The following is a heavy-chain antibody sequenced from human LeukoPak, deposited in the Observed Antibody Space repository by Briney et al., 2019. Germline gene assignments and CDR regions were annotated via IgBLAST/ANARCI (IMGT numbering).Heavy chain of an antibody. D-gene: IGHD6-19*01. CDR1: GYTFISYA. CDR2: INTNTGNP. Sequence: APVKVSCKTSGYTFISYAISWVRQAPGQGLEWMGWINTNTGNPTYAQGFTGRFVFSLDTSVSTAYLQISSLKAEDTAVYYCARTIAVAGTYWFDPWGQGTLVTVSS. CDR3: ARTIAVAGTYWFDP. V-gene: IGHV7-4-1*02. J-gene: IGHJ5*02.